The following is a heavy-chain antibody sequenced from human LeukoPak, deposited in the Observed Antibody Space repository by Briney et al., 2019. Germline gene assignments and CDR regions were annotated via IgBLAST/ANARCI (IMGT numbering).Heavy chain of an antibody. CDR3: ARDVGITVADSFDP. CDR2: ISAYNGNT. CDR1: GYTFTSYG. Sequence: EASVKVSCKASGYTFTSYGISWVRQAPGQGLEWMGWISAYNGNTNYAQKLQGRVTMTTDTSTSTAYMELRGLRSDDTAMYYCARDVGITVADSFDPWGQGTLVTVSS. J-gene: IGHJ5*02. D-gene: IGHD6-19*01. V-gene: IGHV1-18*01.